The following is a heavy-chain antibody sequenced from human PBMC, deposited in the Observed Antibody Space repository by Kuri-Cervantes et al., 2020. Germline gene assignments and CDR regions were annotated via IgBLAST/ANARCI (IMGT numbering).Heavy chain of an antibody. CDR3: ARANGDIGSEVFDP. CDR2: IYHSGST. V-gene: IGHV4-4*02. J-gene: IGHJ5*02. D-gene: IGHD3-16*02. CDR1: GGSISRPNW. Sequence: SETRSLTCAVSGGSISRPNWWSWIRQPPGKGLEWIGEIYHSGSTNYNPSLKGRVIMSIDKSKNQFSVKLTSVTAADTAIYYCARANGDIGSEVFDPWGQGTLVTVSS.